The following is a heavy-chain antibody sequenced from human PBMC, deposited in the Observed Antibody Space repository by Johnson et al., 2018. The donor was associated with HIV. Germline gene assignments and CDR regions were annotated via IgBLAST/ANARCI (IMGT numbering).Heavy chain of an antibody. D-gene: IGHD3-16*02. CDR1: GFTFSFYW. J-gene: IGHJ3*02. CDR3: ARDVLGDGTYPPDAFDI. CDR2: IKQDGTEK. V-gene: IGHV3-7*03. Sequence: VQLVESGGGLVQPGGSLRLSCAASGFTFSFYWMSWVRQAPGKGLEWVANIKQDGTEKFYADSVKGRFTISRDNAMNSLYLQVHSLRVEDTAVYYCARDVLGDGTYPPDAFDIWGQGTMVTVSS.